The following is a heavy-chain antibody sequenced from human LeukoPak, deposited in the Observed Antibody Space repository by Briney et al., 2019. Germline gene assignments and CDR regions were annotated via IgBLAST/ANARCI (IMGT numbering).Heavy chain of an antibody. CDR1: GFTFSSYA. Sequence: PGGSLRLSCAASGFTFSSYAMSWVRQAPGKGLEWVSAISGSGGSTYYADSVKGRFTISRDNSKNTLYLQMNSLRAEDTAVYYCAKSFGVAVAGDYFDYWGQGTLVTVSS. CDR2: ISGSGGST. D-gene: IGHD6-19*01. CDR3: AKSFGVAVAGDYFDY. J-gene: IGHJ4*02. V-gene: IGHV3-23*01.